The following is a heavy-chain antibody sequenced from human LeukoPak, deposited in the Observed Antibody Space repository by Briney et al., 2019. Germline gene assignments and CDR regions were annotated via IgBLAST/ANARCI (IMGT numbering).Heavy chain of an antibody. CDR2: IYHSGST. CDR3: ARLSRYYDSSGYLYYFDY. Sequence: PSGTLSLTCAVSGGSISSSNWWSWVRQPPGKGLEWIGEIYHSGSTNYNPSLKSRVTISVDTSKNQFSLKLSSVTAADTAVYYCARLSRYYDSSGYLYYFDYWGQGTLVTVSS. D-gene: IGHD3-22*01. J-gene: IGHJ4*02. CDR1: GGSISSSNW. V-gene: IGHV4-4*02.